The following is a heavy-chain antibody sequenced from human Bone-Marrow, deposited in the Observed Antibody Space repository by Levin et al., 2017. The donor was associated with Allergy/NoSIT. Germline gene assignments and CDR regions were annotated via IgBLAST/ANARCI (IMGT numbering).Heavy chain of an antibody. CDR3: ARVSEEGYQLLFSRSYYPNHFDY. J-gene: IGHJ4*02. Sequence: GESLKISCAASGFTFSSYEMNWVRQAPGKGLEWVSYISSSGSTIYYADSVKGRFTISRDNAKNSLYLQMNSLRAEDTAVYYCARVSEEGYQLLFSRSYYPNHFDYWGQGTLVTVSS. CDR2: ISSSGSTI. CDR1: GFTFSSYE. D-gene: IGHD2-2*01. V-gene: IGHV3-48*03.